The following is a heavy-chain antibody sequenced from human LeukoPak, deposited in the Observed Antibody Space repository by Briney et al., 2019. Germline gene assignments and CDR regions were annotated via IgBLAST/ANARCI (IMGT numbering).Heavy chain of an antibody. D-gene: IGHD6-19*01. V-gene: IGHV1-2*02. J-gene: IGHJ4*02. CDR2: INPNSGGT. CDR3: VRSSGFSRFDS. Sequence: ASVKVSCKASGYTFTGYYMHWVRQAPGQGLGWMGWINPNSGGTNYAQKFQGRVTMTRDRSISTAYMEVTGLESDDTAVYYCVRSSGFSRFDSWGQGALVTVSS. CDR1: GYTFTGYY.